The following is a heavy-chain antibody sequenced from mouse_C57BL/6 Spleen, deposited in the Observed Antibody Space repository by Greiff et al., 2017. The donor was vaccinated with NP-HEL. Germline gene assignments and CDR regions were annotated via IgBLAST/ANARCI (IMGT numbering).Heavy chain of an antibody. CDR1: GYTFTSYG. J-gene: IGHJ4*01. CDR3: ARGGYDGYYFYAMDY. Sequence: QVQLKQSGAELARPGASVKLSCKASGYTFTSYGISWVKQRTGQGLEWIGEIYPRSGNTYYNEKFKGKATLTADKSSSTAYMELRSLTSEDSAVYFCARGGYDGYYFYAMDYWGQGTSVTVSS. D-gene: IGHD2-3*01. V-gene: IGHV1-81*01. CDR2: IYPRSGNT.